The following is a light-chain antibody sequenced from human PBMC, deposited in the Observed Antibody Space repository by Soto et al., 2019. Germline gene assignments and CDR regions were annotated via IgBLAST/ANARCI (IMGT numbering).Light chain of an antibody. Sequence: DVQMNLYPSSLSASVGDRVTITCRASQSINNFLNWYQQKPGKAPQLLIYATSSLQSGVPSRFSGSGSGTDFTLTISSRQPADFATYYCQHSYNIPLTFGQGTRLEIK. V-gene: IGKV1-39*01. CDR3: QHSYNIPLT. CDR2: ATS. CDR1: QSINNF. J-gene: IGKJ5*01.